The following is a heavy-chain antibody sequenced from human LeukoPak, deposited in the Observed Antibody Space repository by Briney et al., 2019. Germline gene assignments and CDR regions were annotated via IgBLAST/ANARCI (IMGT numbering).Heavy chain of an antibody. J-gene: IGHJ4*02. V-gene: IGHV4-59*11. CDR3: ARGSVYYYDSSGFSNHFDY. Sequence: PSETLSLTCTVSGGSISSHYWSWIRQPPGKGLEWIGYIYYSGSTNYNPSLKSRVTISVDTSKNQFSLKLSSVTAADTAVYYCARGSVYYYDSSGFSNHFDYWSQGTLVTVSS. CDR1: GGSISSHY. CDR2: IYYSGST. D-gene: IGHD3-22*01.